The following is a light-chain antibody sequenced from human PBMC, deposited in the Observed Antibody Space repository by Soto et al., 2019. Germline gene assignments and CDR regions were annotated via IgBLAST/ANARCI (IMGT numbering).Light chain of an antibody. CDR1: QSIANY. J-gene: IGKJ4*01. V-gene: IGKV1-33*01. CDR3: QQYEELPLT. CDR2: DAS. Sequence: DVQLTQSPSTLSASVGDRVAITCQASQSIANYLNWLQFRPGKAPQLLISDASHLEPGVPSRFSGERSGSDFTLIINNLQPEDFATYYCQQYEELPLTFGGGTKVDIK.